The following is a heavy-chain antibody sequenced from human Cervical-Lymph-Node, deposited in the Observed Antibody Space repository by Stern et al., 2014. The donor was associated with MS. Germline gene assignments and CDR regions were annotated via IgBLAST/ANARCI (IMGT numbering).Heavy chain of an antibody. CDR3: ATTTASDAFDI. CDR1: GLTFSPSV. J-gene: IGHJ3*02. D-gene: IGHD1-26*01. CDR2: VWNDGSKE. V-gene: IGHV3-33*01. Sequence: VQLVESGAGVAQPPRPLRLSCVASGLTFSPSVMHWVRQAPGKGLAWLAVVWNDGSKEHFTESVKGRFSTSRDTAKNTLYLQLNSLRAEDTAVYFCATTTASDAFDIWGQGTLVTVSS.